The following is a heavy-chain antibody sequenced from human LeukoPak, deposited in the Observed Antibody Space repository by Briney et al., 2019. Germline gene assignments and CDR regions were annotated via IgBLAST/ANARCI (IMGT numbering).Heavy chain of an antibody. J-gene: IGHJ5*02. CDR2: INPNSGGT. V-gene: IGHV1-2*02. CDR1: GYTFTGYY. D-gene: IGHD5-12*01. CDR3: ARDWSGYSGYERYNWFDP. Sequence: GASVKVSCMASGYTFTGYYMHWVRQAPGQGLEWMGWINPNSGGTNYAQKFQGRVTMTRDTSISTAYMELSRLRSDDTAVYYCARDWSGYSGYERYNWFDPWGQGTLVTVSS.